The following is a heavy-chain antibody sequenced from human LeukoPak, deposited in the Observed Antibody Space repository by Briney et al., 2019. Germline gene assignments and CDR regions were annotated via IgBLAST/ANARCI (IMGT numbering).Heavy chain of an antibody. D-gene: IGHD6-19*01. CDR3: ARQVVAVAGTGYFDY. CDR2: IYYSGST. V-gene: IGHV4-39*01. Sequence: PSETLSLTCTVSGGSIRSSSYYWGWIRQPPGMGLEWIGSIYYSGSTYYNASLKSRGTISVDTSKNQFSLKLNSVTAADTAVYFCARQVVAVAGTGYFDYWGQGTLVTVSS. J-gene: IGHJ4*02. CDR1: GGSIRSSSYY.